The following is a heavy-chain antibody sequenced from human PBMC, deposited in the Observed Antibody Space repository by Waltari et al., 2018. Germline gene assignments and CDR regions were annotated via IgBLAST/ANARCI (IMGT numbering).Heavy chain of an antibody. J-gene: IGHJ3*02. Sequence: QVQLQESGPGLVKPSGTLSLTCAVSGGSISSSNWWSWVRQPPGKGLEWIGEVYHSGSTNYNPSLKSRVTISVDKSKNQFSLKLSSVTAADTAVYYCARTYYYDSSVPTNAFDIWGQGTMVTVSS. V-gene: IGHV4-4*02. CDR2: VYHSGST. CDR3: ARTYYYDSSVPTNAFDI. D-gene: IGHD3-22*01. CDR1: GGSISSSNW.